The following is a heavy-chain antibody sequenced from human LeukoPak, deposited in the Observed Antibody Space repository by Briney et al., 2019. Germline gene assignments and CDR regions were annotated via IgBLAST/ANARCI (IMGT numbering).Heavy chain of an antibody. Sequence: GGSLRLSCAASEFTISDHYMDWVRQAPGKGLVWVGRTSNKADSYTTYYAASVKGRFTISRDDSKNLLYLQMKSLKAEDTAVYYCTRHYFSDWGQGTLVTVSS. CDR2: TSNKADSYTT. J-gene: IGHJ4*02. V-gene: IGHV3-72*01. CDR3: TRHYFSD. D-gene: IGHD2-15*01. CDR1: EFTISDHY.